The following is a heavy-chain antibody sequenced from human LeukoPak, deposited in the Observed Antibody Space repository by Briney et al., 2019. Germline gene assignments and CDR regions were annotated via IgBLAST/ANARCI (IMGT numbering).Heavy chain of an antibody. CDR1: GFTFSSYE. Sequence: PGGPRRLSCAAPGFTFSSYEMNWVRQAPGKGLEWVSYISSGSTIYDADSVKGRFTISRDNAKNSLYLQMNSLRAEDTAVYYCAREGIAVAGAPFDYWGQGTLVTVSP. CDR3: AREGIAVAGAPFDY. D-gene: IGHD6-19*01. CDR2: ISSGSTI. V-gene: IGHV3-48*03. J-gene: IGHJ4*02.